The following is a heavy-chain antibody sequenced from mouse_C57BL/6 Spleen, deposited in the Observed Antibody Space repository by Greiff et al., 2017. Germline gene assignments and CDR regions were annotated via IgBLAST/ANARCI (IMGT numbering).Heavy chain of an antibody. CDR2: SSNKANDYTT. D-gene: IGHD2-4*01. Sequence: EVMLVESGGGLVQSGRSLRLSCATSGFTFSDFYMEWVRQAPGKGLEWIAASSNKANDYTTEYSASVKGRFIVSRDTSQSILYLQMNALRAEDTAIYYCARAPYDYDRDWYVDVWGTGTTVTVSS. J-gene: IGHJ1*03. V-gene: IGHV7-1*01. CDR1: GFTFSDFY. CDR3: ARAPYDYDRDWYVDV.